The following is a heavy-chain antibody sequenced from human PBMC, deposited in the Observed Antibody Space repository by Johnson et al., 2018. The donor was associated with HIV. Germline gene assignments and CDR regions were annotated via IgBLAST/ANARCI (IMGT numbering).Heavy chain of an antibody. J-gene: IGHJ3*02. Sequence: VQLVESGGGLVQPGRSLRLSCAASGFTFDDYAMHWVRQAPGKGLEWVSGISWNSGSIGYADSVKGRLTISRDNAKNSLYLQMNSLRAEDTALYYCAKDTWELLGDYYDSSGPEDAFDIWGQGTMVTVSS. CDR3: AKDTWELLGDYYDSSGPEDAFDI. CDR2: ISWNSGSI. CDR1: GFTFDDYA. D-gene: IGHD3-22*01. V-gene: IGHV3-9*01.